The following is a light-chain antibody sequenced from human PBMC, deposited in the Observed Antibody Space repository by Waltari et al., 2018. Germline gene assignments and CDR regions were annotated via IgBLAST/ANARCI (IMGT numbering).Light chain of an antibody. CDR3: CSFTRTSTWV. CDR2: DVS. J-gene: IGLJ3*02. CDR1: SSDVGGYKY. V-gene: IGLV2-14*01. Sequence: QSTLTQPASVSGSPGQSITISCTGTSSDVGGYKYVSWYQQYPGKATNLIIYDVSHRPSGISNRFSASKSGITASLTISGLQAEDEADYFCCSFTRTSTWVFGGGTKLTVL.